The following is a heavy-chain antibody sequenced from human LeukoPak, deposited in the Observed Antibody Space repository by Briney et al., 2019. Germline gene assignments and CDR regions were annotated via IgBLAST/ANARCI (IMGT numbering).Heavy chain of an antibody. CDR2: ISGSGSRT. CDR3: AKPPDHGSGSYFKTDAFDI. D-gene: IGHD3-10*01. Sequence: GGSLRLSCAASGFTFSSYAMSWVRQAPGKGLEWVSAISGSGSRTYYADSVKGRFTISRDNSKNTLYLQMNSLRAEDTAVYYCAKPPDHGSGSYFKTDAFDIWGQGTMVTVSS. V-gene: IGHV3-23*01. J-gene: IGHJ3*02. CDR1: GFTFSSYA.